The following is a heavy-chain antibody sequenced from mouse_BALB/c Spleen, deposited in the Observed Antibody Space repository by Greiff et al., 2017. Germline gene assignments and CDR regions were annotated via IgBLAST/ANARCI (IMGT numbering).Heavy chain of an antibody. CDR1: GYTFTSYT. D-gene: IGHD1-1*01. Sequence: QVQLKQSAAELARPGASVKMSCKASGYTFTSYTMHWVKQRPGQGLEWIGYINPSSGYTEYNQKFKDKTTLTADKSSSTAYMQLSSLTSEDSAVYYCARHYYGSSFPFDYWGQGTTLTVSS. CDR2: INPSSGYT. V-gene: IGHV1-4*02. CDR3: ARHYYGSSFPFDY. J-gene: IGHJ2*01.